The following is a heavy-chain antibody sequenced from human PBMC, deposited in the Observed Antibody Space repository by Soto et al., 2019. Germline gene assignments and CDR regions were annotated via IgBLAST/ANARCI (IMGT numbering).Heavy chain of an antibody. Sequence: QITLKESGPTLVQPTQTLTLTCSFSGFSLITTGAGVGWIRQPPGKAPEWLALIHWDGEKRYSPALKSRLTITKDSSKNQVVLTMTNMDPVDTATYYCARRQSIMIRGANAFDIWGQGTFLSVSS. CDR1: GFSLITTGAG. J-gene: IGHJ3*02. V-gene: IGHV2-5*02. CDR3: ARRQSIMIRGANAFDI. CDR2: IHWDGEK. D-gene: IGHD3-10*01.